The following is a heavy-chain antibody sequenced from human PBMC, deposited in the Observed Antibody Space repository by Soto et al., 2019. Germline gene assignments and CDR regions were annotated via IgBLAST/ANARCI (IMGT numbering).Heavy chain of an antibody. D-gene: IGHD4-17*01. CDR3: ARETVEETKVTTTHYMDV. Sequence: SETLSLTCAVYGGSFSGYYWSWIRQPPGKGLEWIGEINHSGSTNYNPSLKSRVTISVDTSKNQFSLKLSSVTAADTAVYYCARETVEETKVTTTHYMDVWGKGTTVTVSS. CDR1: GGSFSGYY. CDR2: INHSGST. J-gene: IGHJ6*03. V-gene: IGHV4-34*01.